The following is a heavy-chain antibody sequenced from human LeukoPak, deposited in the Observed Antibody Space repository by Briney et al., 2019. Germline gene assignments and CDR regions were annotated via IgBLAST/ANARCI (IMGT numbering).Heavy chain of an antibody. CDR1: GFTFSSYG. D-gene: IGHD6-13*01. J-gene: IGHJ4*02. Sequence: GGSLRFSCAASGFTFSSYGMHWVRQAPGKGVEGGAVIWYDGSNKYYADSVKGRFTISRDNSKNTLYLQMTSLRAEDTAVYYCAREGIAAAGTYLDYWGQGTLVTVSS. CDR3: AREGIAAAGTYLDY. CDR2: IWYDGSNK. V-gene: IGHV3-33*01.